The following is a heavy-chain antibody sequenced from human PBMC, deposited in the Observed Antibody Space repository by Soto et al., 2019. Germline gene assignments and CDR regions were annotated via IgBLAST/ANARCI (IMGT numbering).Heavy chain of an antibody. Sequence: QVQLVQSGAEVKKPGSSVKVSCKASGGTFSSYAISWVRQAPGQGLEWMGGIIPIFGTANYAQKFQGRVTITADESTSTAYRELSSLRSEDTAVYYCANYEGPYSYGASPRAFDIWGQGTMVTVSS. V-gene: IGHV1-69*12. D-gene: IGHD5-18*01. CDR2: IIPIFGTA. CDR1: GGTFSSYA. J-gene: IGHJ3*02. CDR3: ANYEGPYSYGASPRAFDI.